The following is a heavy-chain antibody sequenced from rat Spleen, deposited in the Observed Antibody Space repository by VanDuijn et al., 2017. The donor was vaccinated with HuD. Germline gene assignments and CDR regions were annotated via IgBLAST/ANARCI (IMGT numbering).Heavy chain of an antibody. J-gene: IGHJ2*01. D-gene: IGHD5-1*01. Sequence: EVQLVESGGGLVQPGRSLKLSCVASGFTFNNYWLSWIRQAPGKGLEWVASITNAAGKVHYPDSVKGRFTISRDTAQNTLYHQMNSPTSEDTAMYYCARTPRDWGGSYFDYWGQGVMVTVSS. V-gene: IGHV5-31*01. CDR2: ITNAAGKV. CDR3: ARTPRDWGGSYFDY. CDR1: GFTFNNYW.